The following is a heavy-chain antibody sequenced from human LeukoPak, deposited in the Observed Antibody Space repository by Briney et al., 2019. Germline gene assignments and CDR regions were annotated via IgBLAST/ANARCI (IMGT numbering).Heavy chain of an antibody. V-gene: IGHV3-48*03. CDR1: GFTFSLYE. CDR3: ARWAPGLDY. Sequence: GGSLRLSCAASGFTFSLYEMTWVRQAPGKGLEWVSYITRSGSTTYYADSVEGRFTISRDNAKNSLYLQMNSLTTEDTAVYYCARWAPGLDYWGQGTLVTVSS. J-gene: IGHJ4*02. CDR2: ITRSGSTT.